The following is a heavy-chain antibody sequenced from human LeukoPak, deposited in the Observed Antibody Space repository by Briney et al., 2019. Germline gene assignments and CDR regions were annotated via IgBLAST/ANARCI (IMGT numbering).Heavy chain of an antibody. CDR2: ITHSGYT. Sequence: PSETLSLACAVYGGSFSGYYWSWIRQPPGKGLEWIGEITHSGYTNYNPSLKSRVTISVDTSKNQFSLRLSSVTAADTAMYYCARITWEGGGDAFDVWGKGRLPTVSS. CDR3: ARITWEGGGDAFDV. V-gene: IGHV4-34*01. CDR1: GGSFSGYY. D-gene: IGHD2-15*01. J-gene: IGHJ3*01.